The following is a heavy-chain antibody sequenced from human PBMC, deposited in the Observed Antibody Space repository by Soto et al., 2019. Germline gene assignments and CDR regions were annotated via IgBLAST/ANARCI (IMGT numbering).Heavy chain of an antibody. Sequence: PGESLKISCKGSGYSFTSYWIGWGRQMPGKGLEWMGIIYPGDSDTRYSPSFQGQVTISADKSISTAYLQWSSLKASDTAMYYCARPRGGVYYDSSGYRASGAFDIWGQGTMVTVSS. V-gene: IGHV5-51*01. J-gene: IGHJ3*02. CDR2: IYPGDSDT. D-gene: IGHD3-22*01. CDR1: GYSFTSYW. CDR3: ARPRGGVYYDSSGYRASGAFDI.